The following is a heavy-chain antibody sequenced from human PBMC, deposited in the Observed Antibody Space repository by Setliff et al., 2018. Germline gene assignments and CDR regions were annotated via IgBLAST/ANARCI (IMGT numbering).Heavy chain of an antibody. CDR3: ARDGLLWFGELLSEYYFDY. J-gene: IGHJ4*02. Sequence: GGSLRLSCAAARFTFSSHWMHWVRQAPGKRLMWVSRINNDGSSTTYEDSVKGRFTISRDNAKNSLYLQKNSLGAEDTPVYYCARDGLLWFGELLSEYYFDYWGQGTLVTVSS. V-gene: IGHV3-74*01. CDR1: RFTFSSHW. CDR2: INNDGSST. D-gene: IGHD3-10*01.